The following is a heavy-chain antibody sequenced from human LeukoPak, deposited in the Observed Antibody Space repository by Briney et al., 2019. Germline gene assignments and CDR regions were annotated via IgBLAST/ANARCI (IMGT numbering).Heavy chain of an antibody. CDR2: MNPNSGNT. CDR1: GYTFTNYD. J-gene: IGHJ4*02. CDR3: ARGVPTGYYDYVRGSDRPPHFDY. V-gene: IGHV1-8*01. Sequence: ASVKVSCKASGYTFTNYDINWVRQASGQGLEWVGWMNPNSGNTGFAQKFQGRVTMTRNTSISTAYMELSSVTAADTAVYYCARGVPTGYYDYVRGSDRPPHFDYWGQGTLVTVSS. D-gene: IGHD3-16*02.